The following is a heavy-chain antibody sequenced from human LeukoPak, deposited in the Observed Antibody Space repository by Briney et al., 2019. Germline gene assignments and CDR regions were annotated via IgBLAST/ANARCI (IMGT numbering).Heavy chain of an antibody. Sequence: GGSLRLSCAASGFIFSTYTMTWVRQAPGKGLEWVGRIKRKTDGGTTDYAAPVKGRFTISRDDSKNTLYLQMNSLKTEDTAVYYCTTEPLGYCSSTSCYDYFDYWGQGTLVTVSS. V-gene: IGHV3-15*01. J-gene: IGHJ4*02. CDR2: IKRKTDGGTT. CDR3: TTEPLGYCSSTSCYDYFDY. D-gene: IGHD2-2*01. CDR1: GFIFSTYT.